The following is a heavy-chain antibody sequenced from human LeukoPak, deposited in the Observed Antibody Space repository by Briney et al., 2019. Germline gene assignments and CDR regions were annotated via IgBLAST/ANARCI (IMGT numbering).Heavy chain of an antibody. CDR3: ARATDYYDSSGYYPNWFDP. Sequence: GGSLRLSCAASGFTFSDYYMSWIRQAPGKGLEWVSYISSSGSTIYYADSVKGRFTISRDNAKNSLYLQMNSPRAEDTAVYYCARATDYYDSSGYYPNWFDPWGQGTLVTVSS. CDR1: GFTFSDYY. J-gene: IGHJ5*02. CDR2: ISSSGSTI. D-gene: IGHD3-22*01. V-gene: IGHV3-11*04.